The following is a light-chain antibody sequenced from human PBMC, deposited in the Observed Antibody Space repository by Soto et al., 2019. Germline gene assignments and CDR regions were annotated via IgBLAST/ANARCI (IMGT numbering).Light chain of an antibody. CDR3: QQSYGSPT. CDR1: QSVSSY. Sequence: EIVLTQSPATLSLSPGERATLSCRASQSVSSYLAWYQQKPGQAPRLLIYDASNRATGIPARFSGSGSGTDFTLTISSLQLEDFATYYCQQSYGSPTFGGGTKVDIK. V-gene: IGKV3-11*01. J-gene: IGKJ4*01. CDR2: DAS.